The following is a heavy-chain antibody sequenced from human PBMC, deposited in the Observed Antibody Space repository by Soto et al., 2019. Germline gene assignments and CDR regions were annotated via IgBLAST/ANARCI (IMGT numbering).Heavy chain of an antibody. CDR2: ISAYNGNT. Sequence: QVKLVQSGAEVKKPGASVKVSCKASGYTFTSYGISWVRQAPGQGLEWMGWISAYNGNTNYAQKLQGRVTMTTDTSTSTAYMELRSLRSDDTAVYYCARDLPEYYYDSSGYYWFDPWGQGTLVTVSS. J-gene: IGHJ5*02. D-gene: IGHD3-22*01. CDR3: ARDLPEYYYDSSGYYWFDP. CDR1: GYTFTSYG. V-gene: IGHV1-18*04.